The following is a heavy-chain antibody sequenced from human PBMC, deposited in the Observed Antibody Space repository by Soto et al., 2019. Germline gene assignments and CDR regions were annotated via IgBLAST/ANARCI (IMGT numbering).Heavy chain of an antibody. V-gene: IGHV4-30-4*01. CDR3: ARDLKGYCSGGSCVGYYYYYGMDV. J-gene: IGHJ6*02. Sequence: SETLSLTCTVSGGSISSGDYYWSWIRQPPGKGLEWIGYIYYSGGTYYNPSLKSRVTISVDTSKNQFSLKLSSVTAADTAVYYCARDLKGYCSGGSCVGYYYYYGMDVWGQGTTVTVSS. CDR2: IYYSGGT. CDR1: GGSISSGDYY. D-gene: IGHD2-15*01.